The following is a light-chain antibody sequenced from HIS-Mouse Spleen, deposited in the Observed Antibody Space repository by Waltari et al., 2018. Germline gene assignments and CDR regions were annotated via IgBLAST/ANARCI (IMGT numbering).Light chain of an antibody. Sequence: SYELTQPPSVSVSPGQTARITCSGDALPTTYPLWYPQKSGQAPVLVIYEDSKRPSRIPERFSGSSSGTMATLTISGAQVEDEADYYCYSTDSSGNHRVFGGGTKLTVL. V-gene: IGLV3-10*01. CDR2: EDS. J-gene: IGLJ2*01. CDR1: ALPTTY. CDR3: YSTDSSGNHRV.